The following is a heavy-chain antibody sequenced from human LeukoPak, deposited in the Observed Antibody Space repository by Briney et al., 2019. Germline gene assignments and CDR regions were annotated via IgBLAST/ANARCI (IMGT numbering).Heavy chain of an antibody. D-gene: IGHD6-13*01. V-gene: IGHV3-30*03. Sequence: GGSLRLSCAASGFSFRNYGMHWVRQAPGKGLEWVVIISFDGNTKDYADSVKGRFTISRDNAKNSLYLQMNSLRAEDTAVYYCARGSSSSWSDYWGQGTLVTVSS. CDR2: ISFDGNTK. CDR3: ARGSSSSWSDY. CDR1: GFSFRNYG. J-gene: IGHJ4*02.